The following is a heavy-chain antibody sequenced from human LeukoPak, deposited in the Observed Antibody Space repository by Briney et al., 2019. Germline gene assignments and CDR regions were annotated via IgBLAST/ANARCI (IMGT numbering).Heavy chain of an antibody. D-gene: IGHD3-3*01. Sequence: SETLSLTCTVSGGSISSNYWSCIRQPPGKGLEWIGYIHSSGSTSYKPSLKSRVSISLDTSKHQFSLKLSSVTAADTAVYYCARVTTIFGVDMYYFDYWGQGALIIVSS. CDR1: GGSISSNY. J-gene: IGHJ4*02. V-gene: IGHV4-59*01. CDR2: IHSSGST. CDR3: ARVTTIFGVDMYYFDY.